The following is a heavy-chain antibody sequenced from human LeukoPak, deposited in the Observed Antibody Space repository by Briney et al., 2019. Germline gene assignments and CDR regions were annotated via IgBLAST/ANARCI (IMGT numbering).Heavy chain of an antibody. CDR1: GYTFTSYD. CDR3: ARDYGGYYGSGRADWFDP. J-gene: IGHJ5*02. V-gene: IGHV1-46*01. Sequence: GASVKVSCKASGYTFTSYDINWVRQATGQGLEWMGIINPSGGSTSYAQKFQGRVTMTRDTSTSTVYMELSSLRSEDTAVYYCARDYGGYYGSGRADWFDPWGQGTLVTVSS. D-gene: IGHD3-10*01. CDR2: INPSGGST.